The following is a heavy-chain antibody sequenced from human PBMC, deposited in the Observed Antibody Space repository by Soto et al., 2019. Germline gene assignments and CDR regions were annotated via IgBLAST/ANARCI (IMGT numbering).Heavy chain of an antibody. Sequence: SVKVSCKASGGTFSSYAISWVRQAPGQGLEWMGGIIPIFGTANYAQKFQGRVTITADESTSTAYMELSSLRSEDTAVYYCARVYYESSLLYYYCDVIDVSGQRTSVIGSS. CDR3: ARVYYESSLLYYYCDVIDV. D-gene: IGHD3-22*01. CDR2: IIPIFGTA. J-gene: IGHJ6*02. CDR1: GGTFSSYA. V-gene: IGHV1-69*13.